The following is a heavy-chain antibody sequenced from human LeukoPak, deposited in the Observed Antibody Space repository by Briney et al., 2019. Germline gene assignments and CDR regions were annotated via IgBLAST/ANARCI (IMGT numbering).Heavy chain of an antibody. CDR1: GGSFSGYY. CDR3: ARNVGGWHGY. J-gene: IGHJ4*02. V-gene: IGHV4-34*01. Sequence: SETLSLTCAVYGGSFSGYYWSWIRQPPGKGLEWIGEINHSGSTNYIPSLKSRVTISVDTSKNQFSLKLSSVTAADTAVYYCARNVGGWHGYWGQGGLVTVSS. CDR2: INHSGST. D-gene: IGHD6-19*01.